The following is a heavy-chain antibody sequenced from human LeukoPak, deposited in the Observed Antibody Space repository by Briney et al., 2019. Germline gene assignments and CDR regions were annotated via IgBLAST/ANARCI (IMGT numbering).Heavy chain of an antibody. D-gene: IGHD1-14*01. CDR3: ARRGGGLTGSDSFDV. CDR1: GFTFNRYG. V-gene: IGHV3-33*01. CDR2: IWYDGRDE. J-gene: IGHJ3*01. Sequence: AGGSLRLSCAASGFTFNRYGMHWVRQAPGKGLEWVAFIWYDGRDEDYADSVKGRFTISRDNSKSTLYLQMNSLRADDTALYYCARRGGGLTGSDSFDVWGQGTMVTVSS.